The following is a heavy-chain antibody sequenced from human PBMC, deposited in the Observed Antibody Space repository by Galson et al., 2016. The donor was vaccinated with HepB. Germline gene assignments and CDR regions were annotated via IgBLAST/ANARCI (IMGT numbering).Heavy chain of an antibody. CDR1: GFTFSGSA. Sequence: SLRLSCAASGFTFSGSAIHWVRQASGKGLEWVGRIRGKAHSHATAYAASVQGRFTISRDDSKNTAYLQMNNLKTEDTAVYYCSRVGGPVPLDYWGQGTLVTVSS. D-gene: IGHD1-26*01. CDR3: SRVGGPVPLDY. J-gene: IGHJ4*02. V-gene: IGHV3-73*01. CDR2: IRGKAHSHAT.